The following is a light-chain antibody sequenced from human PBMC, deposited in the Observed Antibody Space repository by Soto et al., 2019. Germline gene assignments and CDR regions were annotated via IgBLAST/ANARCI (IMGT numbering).Light chain of an antibody. CDR2: DFI. CDR3: SSYTRSTTYV. J-gene: IGLJ1*01. Sequence: QSVLTQPASLSGPPGQSITISCTGTSSDVGGYNYVSWYQQHPGKAPKLMIYDFINRPPGVPNRFFGSKSGNTASLTISGLQAEDEADYYCSSYTRSTTYVFGTGTKVTVL. V-gene: IGLV2-14*01. CDR1: SSDVGGYNY.